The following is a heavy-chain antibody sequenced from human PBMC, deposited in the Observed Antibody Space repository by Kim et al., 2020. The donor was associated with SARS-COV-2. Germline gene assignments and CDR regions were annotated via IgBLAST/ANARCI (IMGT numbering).Heavy chain of an antibody. J-gene: IGHJ6*02. D-gene: IGHD5-12*01. Sequence: GGSLRLSCAASGFSFNNYWMSWVRQAPGKGLEWVAEIKPDGSETHYADSVKGRLTISRDNAKNSLYLQINSLRTEDTAVFYCARCGFAYTIDVWGRGTTVTVSS. CDR1: GFSFNNYW. CDR2: IKPDGSET. V-gene: IGHV3-7*01. CDR3: ARCGFAYTIDV.